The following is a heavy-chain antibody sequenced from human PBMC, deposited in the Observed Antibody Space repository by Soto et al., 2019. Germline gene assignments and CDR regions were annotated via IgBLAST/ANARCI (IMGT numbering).Heavy chain of an antibody. CDR2: IYSGGST. CDR1: GFTVSSNY. J-gene: IGHJ6*02. V-gene: IGHV3-53*01. CDR3: ARGEYSSSPPDYYYGMDV. Sequence: EVQLVESGGGLIQPGGSLRLSCAASGFTVSSNYMSWVRQAPGKGLEWVSVIYSGGSTYYADSVKGRFTISRDNSKNTLYLKMNSLRAEDTAVYYCARGEYSSSPPDYYYGMDVWGQGTTVTVSS. D-gene: IGHD6-6*01.